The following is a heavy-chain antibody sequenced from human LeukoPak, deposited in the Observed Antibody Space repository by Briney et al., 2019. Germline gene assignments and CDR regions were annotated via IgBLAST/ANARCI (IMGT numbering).Heavy chain of an antibody. Sequence: SETLSLTCTVSGGSVSSSLYYWGWIRQPLGKGLEWIGSIYFSGYTHYNPSLQSRVTMSVDTSRNQFSLKLSSVTAADTAVYYCVRCNDLWNNWFDPWGQGTLVTVSS. CDR1: GGSVSSSLYY. D-gene: IGHD3-3*01. CDR2: IYFSGYT. V-gene: IGHV4-39*01. CDR3: VRCNDLWNNWFDP. J-gene: IGHJ5*02.